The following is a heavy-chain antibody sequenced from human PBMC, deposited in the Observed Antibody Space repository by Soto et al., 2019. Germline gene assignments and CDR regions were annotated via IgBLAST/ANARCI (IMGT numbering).Heavy chain of an antibody. CDR3: VRGRRDGYNFFDY. CDR2: IDYSGDT. CDR1: GASISSGGFY. J-gene: IGHJ4*02. D-gene: IGHD5-12*01. Sequence: SETRSLTYTVSGASISSGGFYWSWIRQHPGKGLEWIGYIDYSGDTYNNPSLRSRVMISVDMSKNNFSLKLSSVTAADTAVYYCVRGRRDGYNFFDYWGPGTLVTVSS. V-gene: IGHV4-31*03.